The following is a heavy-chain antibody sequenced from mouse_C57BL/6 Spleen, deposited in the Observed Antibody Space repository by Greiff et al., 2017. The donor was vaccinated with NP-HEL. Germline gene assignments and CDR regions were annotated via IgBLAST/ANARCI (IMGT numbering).Heavy chain of an antibody. CDR2: IDPENGDT. CDR3: TRSYDYDGFY. CDR1: GFNIKDDY. D-gene: IGHD2-4*01. V-gene: IGHV14-4*01. Sequence: EVQLQQSGAELVRPGASVKLSCTASGFNIKDDYMHWVKQRPEQGLEWIGWIDPENGDTEYASKFQGKATITADTSSNTAYLQRSSLTSEDTAVDYCTRSYDYDGFYWGQGTLVTVSA. J-gene: IGHJ3*01.